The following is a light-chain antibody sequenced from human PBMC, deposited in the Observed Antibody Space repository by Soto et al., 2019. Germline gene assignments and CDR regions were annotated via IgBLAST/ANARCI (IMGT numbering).Light chain of an antibody. J-gene: IGLJ1*01. CDR1: SSDVGGYNY. Sequence: QSVLTQPASVSGSPGQSSTISCTGTSSDVGGYNYVSWYQQHPGKAPKLMIYEVSNRPSGVSNRFSGSKAGNTASLTISGLQAEDEADYHCSSYTSSSALGVFGTGTKVTVL. CDR2: EVS. V-gene: IGLV2-14*01. CDR3: SSYTSSSALGV.